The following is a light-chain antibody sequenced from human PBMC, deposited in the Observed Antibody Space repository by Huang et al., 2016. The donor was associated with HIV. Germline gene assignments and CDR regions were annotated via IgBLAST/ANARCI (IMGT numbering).Light chain of an antibody. J-gene: IGKJ1*01. CDR1: QSLLQSNGYNY. CDR2: LGS. V-gene: IGKV2-28*01. Sequence: DIVMTQSPLSLPVTPGEPASISCRSGQSLLQSNGYNYLDWYLQKTGQSPQLLIYLGSNRASGVPDRFSGSGSGTDFTLKIIRVEAEDVGVYYCMQALQIPWTFGQGTKVEI. CDR3: MQALQIPWT.